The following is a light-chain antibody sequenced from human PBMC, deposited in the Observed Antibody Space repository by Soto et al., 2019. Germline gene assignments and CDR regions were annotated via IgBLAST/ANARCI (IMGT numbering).Light chain of an antibody. Sequence: EIVLTQSPATLSLSPGESAILACRASQSVSDNNLAWYQQKPGQAPRLLMYGAFFRVTGVPDRFSGSASGVDFTLTISRLKPEDFAVYFCQQYGASPITFGPGTKVYT. CDR2: GAF. J-gene: IGKJ3*01. CDR1: QSVSDNN. V-gene: IGKV3-20*01. CDR3: QQYGASPIT.